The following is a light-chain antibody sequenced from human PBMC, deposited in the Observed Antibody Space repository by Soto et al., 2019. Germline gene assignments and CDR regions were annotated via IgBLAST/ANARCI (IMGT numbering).Light chain of an antibody. CDR1: QGIGND. J-gene: IGKJ4*01. CDR3: LQHYNYPLT. CDR2: GAS. V-gene: IGKV1-17*01. Sequence: DIQMTQSPSSLSASVGDRVTITCRASQGIGNDLGWYHQEPGKAPKRLIYGASSLQSGVPSRFSGSGSGTEFTLTISRLQPEDFATYYCLQHYNYPLTFGGGTKVEIK.